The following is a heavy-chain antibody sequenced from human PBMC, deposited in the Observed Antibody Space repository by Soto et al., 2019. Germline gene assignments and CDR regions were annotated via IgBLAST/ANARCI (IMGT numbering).Heavy chain of an antibody. Sequence: QVQLQESGPGLVKPSGTLFLTCAVSGGSISDTWWSWVRQPPGKGLAWIGEIYHSGTTYYTPSLRSRVVILVDKSASQISLTLSSVTAADTAVYYCARHVAVPRTRGFDYWGPGTLVAVSS. CDR2: IYHSGTT. CDR1: GGSISDTW. J-gene: IGHJ4*02. CDR3: ARHVAVPRTRGFDY. D-gene: IGHD2-21*01. V-gene: IGHV4-4*02.